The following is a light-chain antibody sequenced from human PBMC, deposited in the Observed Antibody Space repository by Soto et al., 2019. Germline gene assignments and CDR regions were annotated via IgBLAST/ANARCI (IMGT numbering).Light chain of an antibody. V-gene: IGKV1-9*01. CDR3: QQLNDYPIT. CDR1: QIISSY. Sequence: EIQLTPSPSFLSASVGGRVTITCRASQIISSYLAWYQQKPGKAPQVLIYSASTLQSGVPARFGGSGSGTLFTLTISSLQPEDLATYYCQQLNDYPITFGQGTRLEIK. CDR2: SAS. J-gene: IGKJ5*01.